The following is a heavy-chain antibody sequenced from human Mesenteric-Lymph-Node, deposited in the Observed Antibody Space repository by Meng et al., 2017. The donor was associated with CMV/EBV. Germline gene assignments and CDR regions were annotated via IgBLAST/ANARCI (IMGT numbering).Heavy chain of an antibody. J-gene: IGHJ4*02. CDR3: AKVAGDFWSGTIYFDY. V-gene: IGHV3-23*03. CDR1: GFTFRTFS. D-gene: IGHD3-3*01. CDR2: IHGGGGSS. Sequence: GESLKISCEASGFTFRTFSMSWVRQAPGKGLEWISVIHGGGGSSFYADTVKGRFTISRDNSRNILTLQMDSLRAEDTATYYCAKVAGDFWSGTIYFDYWGQGTVVIVSS.